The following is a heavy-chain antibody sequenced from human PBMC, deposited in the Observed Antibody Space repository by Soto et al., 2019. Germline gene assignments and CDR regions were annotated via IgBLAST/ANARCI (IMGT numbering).Heavy chain of an antibody. D-gene: IGHD3-10*01. CDR2: ISGSGGST. CDR3: AKEGTYGSGSLYYFDC. J-gene: IGHJ4*02. Sequence: GGSLRLSCAASGFTFDDYTMHWVRQAPGKGLEWVSAISGSGGSTYYVDSVKGRFTISRDNSENTLYLQLDSLRAEDTAVYYCAKEGTYGSGSLYYFDCWGQGTLVTVSS. CDR1: GFTFDDYT. V-gene: IGHV3-23*01.